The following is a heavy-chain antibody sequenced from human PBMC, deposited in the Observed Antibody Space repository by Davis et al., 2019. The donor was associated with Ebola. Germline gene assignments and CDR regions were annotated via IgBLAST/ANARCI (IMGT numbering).Heavy chain of an antibody. V-gene: IGHV3-30*02. Sequence: LSLTCAASGFTFSSYGMHWVRQAPGKGLEWVAFIRYDGSNKYYADSVKGRFTISRDNSKNTLYLQMNSLRAEDTAVYYCAKDIWGIDKVSDLAFDYWGQGILVTVSS. D-gene: IGHD5/OR15-5a*01. CDR2: IRYDGSNK. CDR1: GFTFSSYG. J-gene: IGHJ4*02. CDR3: AKDIWGIDKVSDLAFDY.